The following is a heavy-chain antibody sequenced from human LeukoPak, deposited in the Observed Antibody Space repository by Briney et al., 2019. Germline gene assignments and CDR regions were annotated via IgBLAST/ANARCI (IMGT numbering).Heavy chain of an antibody. CDR2: ISGSGGST. J-gene: IGHJ4*02. CDR3: ASATEAIAVAEYYFDY. Sequence: GGSLRLSCAASGFTFSSYAMSWVRQAPGRGLEWVSAISGSGGSTYYADSVKGRFTISRDNSKNTLYLQMNSLRAEDTAVYYCASATEAIAVAEYYFDYWGQGTLVTVSS. CDR1: GFTFSSYA. D-gene: IGHD6-19*01. V-gene: IGHV3-23*01.